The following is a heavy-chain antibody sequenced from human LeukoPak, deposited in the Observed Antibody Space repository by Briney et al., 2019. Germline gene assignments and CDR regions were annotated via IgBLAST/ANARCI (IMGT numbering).Heavy chain of an antibody. D-gene: IGHD3-22*01. CDR1: GVSISSGHW. V-gene: IGHV4-4*02. CDR2: IYHSGST. J-gene: IGHJ3*02. CDR3: ARDMGYDSSGYGAFDI. Sequence: SETLSLTCAVSGVSISSGHWWSWVRQPPGKGLEWIGEIYHSGSTNYNASLKSRVTISVDTSKNQFSLKVNSVTVADTAVYYCARDMGYDSSGYGAFDIWGQGTMVTVSS.